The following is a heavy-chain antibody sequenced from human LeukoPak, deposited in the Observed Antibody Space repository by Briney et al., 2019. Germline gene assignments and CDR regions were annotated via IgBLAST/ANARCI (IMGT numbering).Heavy chain of an antibody. J-gene: IGHJ5*02. V-gene: IGHV4-59*08. CDR3: ARLRRPVWLFDP. CDR2: IYYSGST. CDR1: GGSISSYY. Sequence: PSETLSLTCTVSGGSISSYYWRWIRQPPGKGLEWIGYIYYSGSTNYNPSLKSRVTISVDTSKNQFSLKLSSVTAADTAVYYCARLRRPVWLFDPWGQGTLVTVSS. D-gene: IGHD3-16*01.